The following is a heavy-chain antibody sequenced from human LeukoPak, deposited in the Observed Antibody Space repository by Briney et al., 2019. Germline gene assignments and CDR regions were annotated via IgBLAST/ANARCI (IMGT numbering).Heavy chain of an antibody. CDR2: IYYSGST. J-gene: IGHJ5*02. D-gene: IGHD3-10*01. V-gene: IGHV4-30-4*08. CDR1: GGSISSGDYY. CDR3: ARASTMVRGVIGTNWFDP. Sequence: SETLSLTRTVSGGSISSGDYYWSWIRQPPGKDQEWIGYIYYSGSTYYNPSLKSRVTISVDTSKNQFSLKLSSVTAADTAVYYCARASTMVRGVIGTNWFDPWGQGTLVTVSS.